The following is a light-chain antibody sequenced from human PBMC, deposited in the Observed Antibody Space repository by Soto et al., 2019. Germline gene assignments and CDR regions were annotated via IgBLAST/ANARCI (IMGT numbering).Light chain of an antibody. J-gene: IGKJ1*01. V-gene: IGKV1-5*01. CDR1: QSISSW. CDR2: DAS. Sequence: DIEVTKSPSTLSASVGNRVTIACRASQSISSWLAWYQQKPGKAPKLLIYDASSLESGVPSRFSGSGSGTEFTLTISILQPDDFAPYYCQHSNSYSEPFGQGTKVAIK. CDR3: QHSNSYSEP.